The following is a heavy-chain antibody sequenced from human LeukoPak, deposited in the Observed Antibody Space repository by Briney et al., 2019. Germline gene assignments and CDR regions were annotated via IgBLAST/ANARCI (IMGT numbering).Heavy chain of an antibody. CDR2: IYTSGST. CDR1: GASISSGSSY. J-gene: IGHJ4*02. V-gene: IGHV4-61*02. D-gene: IGHD4-11*01. CDR3: ARGGTVTLEDFDY. Sequence: PSETLSLTCTVSGASISSGSSYCSWIRQPAGKGLEWIGRIYTSGSTNYNPSLKSRVTISVDKSKNQFSLKLSSVTAADTAVYYCARGGTVTLEDFDYWGQGTLVTVSS.